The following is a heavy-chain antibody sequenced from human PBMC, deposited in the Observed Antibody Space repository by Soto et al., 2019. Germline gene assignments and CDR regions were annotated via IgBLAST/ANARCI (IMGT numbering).Heavy chain of an antibody. CDR1: GFTFTRYS. V-gene: IGHV3-21*04. J-gene: IGHJ4*02. D-gene: IGHD2-21*02. CDR3: AKTLGPSVVTAFDY. Sequence: GGSLRLSCAASGFTFTRYSMNWVRQAPGKGLEWVSSISSTTNYIYFADSMKGRFTISRDNSKNTLYLQMNSLRAEDTAVYYCAKTLGPSVVTAFDYWGQGTLVTVSS. CDR2: ISSTTNYI.